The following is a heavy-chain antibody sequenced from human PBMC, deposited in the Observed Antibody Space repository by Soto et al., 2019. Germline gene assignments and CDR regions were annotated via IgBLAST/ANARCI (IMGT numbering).Heavy chain of an antibody. CDR3: ASSGYYSDAFDI. Sequence: QLQLQESGSGLVKPSQTLSLTCAISGGSISSGGYSWSWIRQPPGKGLEWIGYIYHSGSTYYNPSLKSRVPISVDRSKNQFSLKLSSVTAEDTALYYCASSGYYSDAFDIWGQGTMVTVSS. J-gene: IGHJ3*02. CDR1: GGSISSGGYS. V-gene: IGHV4-30-2*01. CDR2: IYHSGST. D-gene: IGHD3-3*01.